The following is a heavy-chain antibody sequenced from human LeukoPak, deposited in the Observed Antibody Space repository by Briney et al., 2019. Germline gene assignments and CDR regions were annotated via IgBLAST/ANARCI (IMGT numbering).Heavy chain of an antibody. V-gene: IGHV1-2*02. J-gene: IGHJ4*02. CDR3: ARVNERGSGSYYHFDY. CDR1: GYTFTGYY. D-gene: IGHD3-10*01. CDR2: IYPNSGGT. Sequence: GASVKVPCKASGYTFTGYYMHWVRQAPGQGLEWMGGIYPNSGGTNYAQKFQGRVTMTRDTSITTAYMELSRLSSDDTAVYYCARVNERGSGSYYHFDYWGQGTLVTASS.